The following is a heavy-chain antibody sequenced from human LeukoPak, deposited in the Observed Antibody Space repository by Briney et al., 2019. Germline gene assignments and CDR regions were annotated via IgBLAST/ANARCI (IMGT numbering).Heavy chain of an antibody. V-gene: IGHV4-59*01. J-gene: IGHJ6*03. D-gene: IGHD2-15*01. CDR2: IYYSGST. CDR3: ASSRWYYYMDV. CDR1: GGSISSYY. Sequence: SETLSFTCTVSGGSISSYYWSWIRQPPGKGLEWIGYIYYSGSTNYNPSLKSRVTISVDTSKNQFSLKLSSVTAADTAVYYCASSRWYYYMDVWGKGTTVTVSS.